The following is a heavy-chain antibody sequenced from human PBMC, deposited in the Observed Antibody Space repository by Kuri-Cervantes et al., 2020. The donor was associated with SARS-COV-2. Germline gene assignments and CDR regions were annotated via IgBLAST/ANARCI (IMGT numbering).Heavy chain of an antibody. CDR2: IIPIFGTA. D-gene: IGHD2-2*01. CDR1: GYTFTSYY. Sequence: SVKVSCKASGYTFTSYYMHWVRQAPGQGLEWMGGIIPIFGTANYAQKFQGRVTITADKSTSTAYMDLSILRSEDTAVYYCARVGCSSTSCYGGGNDAFDIWGQGTMVTVSS. V-gene: IGHV1-69*06. J-gene: IGHJ3*02. CDR3: ARVGCSSTSCYGGGNDAFDI.